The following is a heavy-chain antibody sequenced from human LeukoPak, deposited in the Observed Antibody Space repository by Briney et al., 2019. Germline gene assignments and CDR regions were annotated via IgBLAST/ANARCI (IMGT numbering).Heavy chain of an antibody. CDR2: INAGNGNA. D-gene: IGHD1-26*01. CDR3: ARDYTPYSGSSGFDY. V-gene: IGHV1-3*01. J-gene: IGHJ4*02. Sequence: ASVKVSCKASGYTFTSYAMHWVRQAPGQRLEWMGWINAGNGNAKYSQKFQGRVTITRDTSASTAYMELSSLRSEDTAVYYCARDYTPYSGSSGFDYWGQGTLVTVSS. CDR1: GYTFTSYA.